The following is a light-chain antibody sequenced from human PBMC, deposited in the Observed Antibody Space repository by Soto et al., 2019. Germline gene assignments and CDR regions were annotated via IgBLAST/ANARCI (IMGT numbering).Light chain of an antibody. CDR2: GAS. CDR1: QTFSNSF. CDR3: QQCGSSST. Sequence: EIVFTQSPGTLSLSPGERATLSCRASQTFSNSFLSLFQQIPGQAPRLLIYGASMRATGIPDRFSGSGSGTDFTLTISRLEPEDFAVYYCQQCGSSSTFGQGTRLEIK. V-gene: IGKV3-20*01. J-gene: IGKJ5*01.